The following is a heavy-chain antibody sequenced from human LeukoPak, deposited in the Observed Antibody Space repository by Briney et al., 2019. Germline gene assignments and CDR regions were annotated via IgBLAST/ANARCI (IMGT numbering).Heavy chain of an antibody. V-gene: IGHV4-4*09. D-gene: IGHD5-24*01. CDR3: ARHLRGRAFDY. J-gene: IGHJ4*02. CDR1: GGSISSYY. Sequence: LEALSLTCTVSGGSISSYYWSWIRQPPGKGLEWIGYIYTSGSTNYNPSLKSRVTISVDTSKNQFSLKLSSVTAADTAVYYCARHLRGRAFDYWGQGTLVTVSS. CDR2: IYTSGST.